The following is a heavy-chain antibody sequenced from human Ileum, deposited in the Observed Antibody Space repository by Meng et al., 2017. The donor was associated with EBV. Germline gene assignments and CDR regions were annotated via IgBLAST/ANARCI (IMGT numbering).Heavy chain of an antibody. V-gene: IGHV4-30-2*01. J-gene: IGHJ4*02. Sequence: QLTLHESGSGLVTPSQTLSLTCAVSGSSISSGGYAGGWIRQPPGKGLEWIGYIYQDGSTYYSPSLKSRVTISEDRSKNQFSLKLSSMTAADTAVYYCARGDRGDGYDSWGQGTLVTVSS. D-gene: IGHD5-24*01. CDR3: ARGDRGDGYDS. CDR1: GSSISSGGYA. CDR2: IYQDGST.